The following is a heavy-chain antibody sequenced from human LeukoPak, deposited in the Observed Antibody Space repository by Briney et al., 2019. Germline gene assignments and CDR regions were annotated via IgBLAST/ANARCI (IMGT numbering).Heavy chain of an antibody. CDR1: GFTVSSNY. Sequence: SGGSLRLSCAASGFTVSSNYMTWVRQAPGKGLEWVSVIYSAGSTYYADSVKGRFTISRDNSKNTLYLQMNSLRAEDTAVYYCAKESSGSYYFDYWGQGTLVTVSS. D-gene: IGHD3-10*01. CDR2: IYSAGST. J-gene: IGHJ4*02. V-gene: IGHV3-53*01. CDR3: AKESSGSYYFDY.